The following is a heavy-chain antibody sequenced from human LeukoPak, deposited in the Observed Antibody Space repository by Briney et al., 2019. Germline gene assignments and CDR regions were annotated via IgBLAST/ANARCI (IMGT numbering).Heavy chain of an antibody. D-gene: IGHD2-2*01. CDR2: ISAYNGNT. CDR1: GYTSTSYG. CDR3: ARGLHRPAAGGWMGY. V-gene: IGHV1-18*01. J-gene: IGHJ4*02. Sequence: ASVKVSCKASGYTSTSYGISWVRQAPGQGLEWMGWISAYNGNTNYAQKLQGRVTMTTDTSTSTAYMELRSLRSDDTAVYYCARGLHRPAAGGWMGYWGQGTLVTVSS.